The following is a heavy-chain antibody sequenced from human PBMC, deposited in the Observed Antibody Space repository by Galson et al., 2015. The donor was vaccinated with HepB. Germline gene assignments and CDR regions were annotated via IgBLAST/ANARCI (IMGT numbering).Heavy chain of an antibody. CDR2: INPNSGVA. D-gene: IGHD3-9*01. Sequence: SVKVSCKAFGYTFSGFYMHWVRQAPGQGLEWMGWINPNSGVANYPRKFQGRVTMTSDTSISTAYLDLSGLTSDDTAVYYCARLTPGGSTGYYVWGQGTLVTVSA. CDR1: GYTFSGFY. J-gene: IGHJ4*02. CDR3: ARLTPGGSTGYYV. V-gene: IGHV1-2*02.